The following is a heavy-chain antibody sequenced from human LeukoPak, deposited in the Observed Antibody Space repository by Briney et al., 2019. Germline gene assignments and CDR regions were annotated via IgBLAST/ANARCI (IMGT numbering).Heavy chain of an antibody. CDR3: ARDREYSGYALHLDY. J-gene: IGHJ4*02. Sequence: GGSLRLSCAASGFTFSSYAMHWVRQAPGKGLEWVAVISYDGSNKYYADSVKGRFTISRDNSKNTLYLQMNSLRAEDTAVYYCARDREYSGYALHLDYWGQGTLVTVSS. CDR1: GFTFSSYA. V-gene: IGHV3-30-3*01. CDR2: ISYDGSNK. D-gene: IGHD5-12*01.